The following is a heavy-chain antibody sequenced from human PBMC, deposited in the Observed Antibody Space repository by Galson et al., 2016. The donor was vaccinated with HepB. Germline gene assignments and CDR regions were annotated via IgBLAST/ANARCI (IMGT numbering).Heavy chain of an antibody. V-gene: IGHV3-74*01. CDR2: VTGDGSGT. Sequence: SLRLSCAASGFTFSSYWMHWVRLAPGQGLVWVSLVTGDGSGTYYADSVRGRFTISRDNAKNTLYLQMISLRADDSAVYYCARGGMLPDYWGQGTLVTVSS. D-gene: IGHD1-26*01. J-gene: IGHJ4*02. CDR1: GFTFSSYW. CDR3: ARGGMLPDY.